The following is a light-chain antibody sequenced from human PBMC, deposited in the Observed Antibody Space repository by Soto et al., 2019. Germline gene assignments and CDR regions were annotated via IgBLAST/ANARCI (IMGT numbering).Light chain of an antibody. J-gene: IGLJ2*01. CDR3: SSYTSSSTVV. V-gene: IGLV2-14*01. CDR2: EVS. Sequence: QSALTQPASVSGSPGQSITISCTGTSSDVGGYNYVSWYQQHPGKAPKLMIYEVSNRPSGVSNRFSGSKSGNTASLTISGLPDEDEDDYYCSSYTSSSTVVFGGGTKLTVL. CDR1: SSDVGGYNY.